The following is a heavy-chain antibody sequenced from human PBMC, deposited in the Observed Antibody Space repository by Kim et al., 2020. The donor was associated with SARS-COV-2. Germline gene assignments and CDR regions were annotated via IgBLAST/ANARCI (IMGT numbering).Heavy chain of an antibody. J-gene: IGHJ4*02. Sequence: GESLKISCKGSGYSFSTYWIGWVRQMPGKGLEWMGIIYPADSDTRYSPSFQGQVTISADKSITTAYLQWSSLRASDTAMYYCARHIPAYCSGGIGCSFYFDSWGQGTLVTVSS. CDR1: GYSFSTYW. D-gene: IGHD2-15*01. CDR2: IYPADSDT. V-gene: IGHV5-51*01. CDR3: ARHIPAYCSGGIGCSFYFDS.